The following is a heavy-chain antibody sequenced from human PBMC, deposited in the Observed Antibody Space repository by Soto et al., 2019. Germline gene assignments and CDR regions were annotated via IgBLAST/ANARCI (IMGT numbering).Heavy chain of an antibody. CDR3: ARAQWFGDLKPLNYGMDV. CDR2: ISSSGSYI. J-gene: IGHJ6*02. Sequence: GGSLRLSCAASGFTFSTYSMNWVRQAPGKGLEWVSSISSSGSYIYQADSARGRFTISRDNAKNSLYLHMNNLRAEDTAVYYCARAQWFGDLKPLNYGMDVWGQGTTVTVSS. CDR1: GFTFSTYS. D-gene: IGHD3-10*01. V-gene: IGHV3-21*01.